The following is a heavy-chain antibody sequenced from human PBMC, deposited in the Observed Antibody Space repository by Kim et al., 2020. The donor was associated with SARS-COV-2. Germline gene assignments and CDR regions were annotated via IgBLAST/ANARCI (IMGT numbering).Heavy chain of an antibody. CDR1: GFTFSTYE. CDR2: ISGSGNTV. Sequence: GGSLRLSCAASGFTFSTYEMNWVRQAPGKGLEWVSYISGSGNTVYYADSVRGRFTISRDNAKNSLSLQMNSLRGEDTAVYYCARDGTHTSSQYVDSWGQGTLVTVSS. D-gene: IGHD2-2*01. CDR3: ARDGTHTSSQYVDS. J-gene: IGHJ4*02. V-gene: IGHV3-48*03.